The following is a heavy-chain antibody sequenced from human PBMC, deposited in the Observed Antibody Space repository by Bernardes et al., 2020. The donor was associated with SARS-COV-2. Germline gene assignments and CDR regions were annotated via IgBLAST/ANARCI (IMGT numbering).Heavy chain of an antibody. J-gene: IGHJ4*02. Sequence: GGSLRLSCAASGFTVSSNYMGWVRQAPGKGLEWVSVIYRGGSTYYGDSVKGRFSISRDNSKNTLFLQMNSLRVEDTALYYCAKSNGPAQNSYFDYWGQGTLVTVSS. CDR3: AKSNGPAQNSYFDY. V-gene: IGHV3-53*05. CDR2: IYRGGST. D-gene: IGHD2-8*01. CDR1: GFTVSSNY.